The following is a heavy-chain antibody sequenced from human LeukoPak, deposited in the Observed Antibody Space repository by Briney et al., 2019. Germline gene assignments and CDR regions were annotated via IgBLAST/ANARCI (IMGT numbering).Heavy chain of an antibody. Sequence: ASVKVSCKASGYTFTGHYMHWVRQAPGQGLEWMGWINPNSGGTNYAQKFQGRVTMTRDTSISTTYLGLSSLRYDDTAVYYCARGYSSSWFDSWGQGTLVTVSS. V-gene: IGHV1-2*02. J-gene: IGHJ5*01. CDR3: ARGYSSSWFDS. D-gene: IGHD2-15*01. CDR2: INPNSGGT. CDR1: GYTFTGHY.